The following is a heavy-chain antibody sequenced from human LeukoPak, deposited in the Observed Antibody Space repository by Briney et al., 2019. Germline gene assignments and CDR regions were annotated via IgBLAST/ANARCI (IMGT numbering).Heavy chain of an antibody. CDR2: IYYSGST. Sequence: SETLSLTCTVSGGSISSYYWSWIRQPPGKGLEWIGYIYYSGSTNYNPSLKSRVTISVDTSKNQFSLKLSSVTAAETAVYYCAREADSGYAGVDYWGQGTLVTVSS. D-gene: IGHD5-12*01. CDR3: AREADSGYAGVDY. CDR1: GGSISSYY. V-gene: IGHV4-59*12. J-gene: IGHJ4*02.